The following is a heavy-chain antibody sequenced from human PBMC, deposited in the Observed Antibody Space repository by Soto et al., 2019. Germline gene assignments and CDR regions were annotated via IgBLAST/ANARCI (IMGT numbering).Heavy chain of an antibody. CDR3: ARGSGPRGRPY. D-gene: IGHD6-25*01. Sequence: GGSLRLSCAASGFTFSNYGMHWVRQAPGKGLVWVARINGDGSTTTYVDSVKGRFTISRDNAKNTVYLQMNSLRVEDTAVYYCARGSGPRGRPYWGQGILVTVSS. CDR2: INGDGSTT. CDR1: GFTFSNYG. V-gene: IGHV3-74*01. J-gene: IGHJ4*02.